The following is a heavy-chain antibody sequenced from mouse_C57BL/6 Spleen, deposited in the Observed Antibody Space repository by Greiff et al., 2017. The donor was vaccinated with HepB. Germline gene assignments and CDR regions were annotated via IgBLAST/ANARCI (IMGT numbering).Heavy chain of an antibody. D-gene: IGHD1-1*01. CDR3: TRPFITTEGY. CDR1: GYTFTDYE. V-gene: IGHV1-15*01. Sequence: QVQLQQSGAELVRPGASVTLSCKASGYTFTDYEMHWVKQTPVHGLEWIGAIDPETGGTAYNQKFKGKAILTADKSSSTAYMELRSLTSEDSAVYYCTRPFITTEGYWGQGTTLTVSS. CDR2: IDPETGGT. J-gene: IGHJ2*01.